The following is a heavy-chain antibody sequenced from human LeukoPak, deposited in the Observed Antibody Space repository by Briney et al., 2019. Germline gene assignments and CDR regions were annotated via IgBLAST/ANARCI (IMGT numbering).Heavy chain of an antibody. J-gene: IGHJ4*02. CDR1: GGSISSYY. CDR3: ASSMAGFPTD. D-gene: IGHD5-24*01. Sequence: SETLSLTCTVSGGSISSYYWSWIRQPPGKGLEWIGYIDYSGSTNYNPSLKSRVTISVDTSKNQFSLKLSSVTAADTAVYYCASSMAGFPTDWGQGTLVTVSS. CDR2: IDYSGST. V-gene: IGHV4-59*01.